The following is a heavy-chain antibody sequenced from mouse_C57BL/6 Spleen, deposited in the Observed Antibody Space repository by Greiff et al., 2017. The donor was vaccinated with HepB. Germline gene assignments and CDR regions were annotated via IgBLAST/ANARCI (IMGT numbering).Heavy chain of an antibody. Sequence: VQLQQPGAELVRPGSSVKLSCKASGYTFTSYWMDWVKQRPGQGLEWIGNIYPSDSETHYNQKFKDKATLTVDKSSSTAYMQLSSLTSEDSAVYYCARSHIPFYDYARYFDVWGTGTTVTVSS. D-gene: IGHD2-4*01. CDR3: ARSHIPFYDYARYFDV. CDR2: IYPSDSET. J-gene: IGHJ1*03. CDR1: GYTFTSYW. V-gene: IGHV1-61*01.